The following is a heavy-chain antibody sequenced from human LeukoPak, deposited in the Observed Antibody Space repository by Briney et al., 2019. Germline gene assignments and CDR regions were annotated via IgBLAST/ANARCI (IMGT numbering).Heavy chain of an antibody. Sequence: SETLSLTCAVYGGSFSGYYWSWIRRPPGKGLEWIGEINHSGSTNYNPSLKSRVTISVDTSKNQFSLKLSSVTAADTAVYYCAREYYYYYMDVWGKGTTVAVSS. CDR2: INHSGST. CDR3: AREYYYYYMDV. V-gene: IGHV4-34*01. J-gene: IGHJ6*03. CDR1: GGSFSGYY.